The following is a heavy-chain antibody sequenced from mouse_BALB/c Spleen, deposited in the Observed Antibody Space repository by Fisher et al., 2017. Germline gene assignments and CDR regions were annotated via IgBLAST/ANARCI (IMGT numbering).Heavy chain of an antibody. V-gene: IGHV1-20*01. Sequence: HKFKGKATLTVDKSSSTAHMELLSLTSEDSAVYYCARCDGYYVYYYAMDYWGQGTSVTVSS. J-gene: IGHJ4*01. D-gene: IGHD2-3*01. CDR3: ARCDGYYVYYYAMDY.